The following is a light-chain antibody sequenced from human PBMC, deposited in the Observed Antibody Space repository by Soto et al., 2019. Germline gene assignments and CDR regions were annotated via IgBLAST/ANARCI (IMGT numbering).Light chain of an antibody. Sequence: QSALTQPPSVSGAPGQRVTISCTGSSSNIGAGYDVHWYQQLPGTAPKLLIYGNSNRPSGVPDRFSGSKSGTSASLAITGLQAEDEADYSCQSYDSSLSAYVFGTGTKLTVL. J-gene: IGLJ1*01. CDR2: GNS. CDR1: SSNIGAGYD. V-gene: IGLV1-40*01. CDR3: QSYDSSLSAYV.